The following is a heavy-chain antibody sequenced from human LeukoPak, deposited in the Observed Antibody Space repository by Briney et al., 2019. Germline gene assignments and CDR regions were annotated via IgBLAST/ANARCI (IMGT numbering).Heavy chain of an antibody. CDR1: GGSFSGYY. D-gene: IGHD3-3*01. CDR2: IYHSGST. Sequence: PSETLSLTCAVYGGSFSGYYWNWIRQPPGKGLEWIGEIYHSGSTNYNPSLKSRVTISVDTSKNQFSLKLSSVTAADTAVYYCARVDHYDFWVFPWGQGTLVTVSS. J-gene: IGHJ5*02. V-gene: IGHV4-34*01. CDR3: ARVDHYDFWVFP.